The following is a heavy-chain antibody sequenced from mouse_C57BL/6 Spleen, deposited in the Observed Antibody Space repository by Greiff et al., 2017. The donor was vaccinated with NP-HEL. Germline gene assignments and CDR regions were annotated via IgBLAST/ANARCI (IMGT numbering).Heavy chain of an antibody. V-gene: IGHV1-50*01. CDR1: GYTFTSYW. CDR3: ARGDGYDKYFDC. CDR2: IDPSDSYT. D-gene: IGHD2-2*01. J-gene: IGHJ2*01. Sequence: QVQLQQPGAELVKPGASVKLSCKASGYTFTSYWMQWVKQRPGQGLEWIGEIDPSDSYTNYNQNFKGKATLTVDTSSSTAYMQLSSLTSEDSEVDYCARGDGYDKYFDCWGQGTTLTVSS.